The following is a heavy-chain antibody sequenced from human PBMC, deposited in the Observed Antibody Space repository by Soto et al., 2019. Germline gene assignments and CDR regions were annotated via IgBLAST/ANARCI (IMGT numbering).Heavy chain of an antibody. CDR3: TSVWGNRPS. CDR2: IRSKVDGGTP. CDR1: GFTFSKTW. D-gene: IGHD3-16*01. Sequence: NPGGSLRLSCTASGFTFSKTWMTWVRQAPGKGLEWVGRIRSKVDGGTPDYAAPVKGRFTISRDDSKNTLYLQMNSLKTEDTALYCCTSVWGNRPSWGQGTRVTVSS. V-gene: IGHV3-15*05. J-gene: IGHJ5*02.